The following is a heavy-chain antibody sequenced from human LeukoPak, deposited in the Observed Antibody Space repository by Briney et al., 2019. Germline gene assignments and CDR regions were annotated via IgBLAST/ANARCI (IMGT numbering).Heavy chain of an antibody. Sequence: PGGSLRLSCAASGFTFSHSWMTWVRQAPGKGLEWVANIKQDGSGVYYVDSVKGRFTISRDNAKNSLYLQMNSLRAEDTAVYFCARDLLSVGHSYDGSGYYGLDYWGQGTLVTVSS. D-gene: IGHD3-22*01. CDR3: ARDLLSVGHSYDGSGYYGLDY. J-gene: IGHJ4*02. CDR1: GFTFSHSW. V-gene: IGHV3-7*01. CDR2: IKQDGSGV.